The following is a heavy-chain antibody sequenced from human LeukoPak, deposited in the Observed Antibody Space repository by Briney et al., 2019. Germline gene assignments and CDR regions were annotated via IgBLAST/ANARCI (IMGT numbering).Heavy chain of an antibody. J-gene: IGHJ6*03. CDR1: GYTFTGYY. CDR2: INPNSGGT. CDR3: ARELLWFGELLAYYYYYMDV. Sequence: GASVKVSCKASGYTFTGYYMHWVRQAPGQGLEWMGWINPNSGGTNYAQKFQGRVTMTRDTSISTAYMELSRLRSDDTAVYYCARELLWFGELLAYYYYYMDVWDKGTTVTVSS. V-gene: IGHV1-2*02. D-gene: IGHD3-10*01.